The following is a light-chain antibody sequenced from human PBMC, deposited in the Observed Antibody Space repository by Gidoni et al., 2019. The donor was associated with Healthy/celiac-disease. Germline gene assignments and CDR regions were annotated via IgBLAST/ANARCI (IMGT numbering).Light chain of an antibody. V-gene: IGLV2-23*01. Sequence: QSARTQPAAVSGAPGQSITIPGNGTSSDVGSYNLVSWYQQHPGKAPKLMIDEGSKRPSGVSNRFSGSKSGNTASLTISGLHAEDEADYYCCSYAGSSVFGTGTKVTVL. CDR1: SSDVGSYNL. CDR2: EGS. CDR3: CSYAGSSV. J-gene: IGLJ1*01.